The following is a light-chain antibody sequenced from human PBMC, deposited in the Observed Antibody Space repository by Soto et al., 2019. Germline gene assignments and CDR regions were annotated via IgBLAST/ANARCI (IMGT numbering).Light chain of an antibody. J-gene: IGKJ1*01. V-gene: IGKV1-9*01. CDR2: AAS. CDR3: MQGTHWPWT. CDR1: QDISNY. Sequence: QLTQSPSSLSASIGDRVTITCRASQDISNYLAWYQQQPGKAPKLLMYAASTLHSGVPTRFSGSGSGTDFTLKISRVEAEDVGVYYCMQGTHWPWTFGQGTKVEIK.